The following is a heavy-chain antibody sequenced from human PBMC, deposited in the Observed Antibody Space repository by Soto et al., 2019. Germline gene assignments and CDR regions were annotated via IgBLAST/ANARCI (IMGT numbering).Heavy chain of an antibody. CDR2: IYYSGNT. Sequence: SETLSLTCTVSGVSISSGDYYWNWIRQPPGKGLEWIGNIYYSGNTDCNPSLKSRVTISVDTSKNQFSLNLSSVTAADSAVYYCAGQPTAGSFYDLGSYYYYYGMDVWGQGTTVTVSS. V-gene: IGHV4-30-4*01. J-gene: IGHJ6*02. D-gene: IGHD3-16*01. CDR3: AGQPTAGSFYDLGSYYYYYGMDV. CDR1: GVSISSGDYY.